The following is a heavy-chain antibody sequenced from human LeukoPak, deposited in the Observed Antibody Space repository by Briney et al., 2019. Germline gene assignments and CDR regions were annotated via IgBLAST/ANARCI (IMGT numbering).Heavy chain of an antibody. J-gene: IGHJ4*02. Sequence: GGSLRLSCTASGFAFSNYSMSWVRQAPGQGLEWVSAIGRSGGNTTYADSAKGRFTISRDNSKNTLFLQTNSLRAEDTTVYYCARDRPRLDTSASDYFDYWGQGTLVTVSS. CDR1: GFAFSNYS. D-gene: IGHD2-2*01. CDR2: IGRSGGNT. V-gene: IGHV3-23*01. CDR3: ARDRPRLDTSASDYFDY.